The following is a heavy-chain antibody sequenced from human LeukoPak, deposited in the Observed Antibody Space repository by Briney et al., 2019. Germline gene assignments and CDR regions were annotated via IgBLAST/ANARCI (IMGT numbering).Heavy chain of an antibody. D-gene: IGHD2-2*01. CDR2: ITGVDSTP. V-gene: IGHV3-23*01. J-gene: IGHJ1*01. Sequence: GGSLRLSCATSGFTFGSYAMTWVRQAPGKGLEWVSGITGVDSTPYYADPVKGRFTISRDNSKNTLYLQMNSLRAEDTAVYYCAKDQTLSYCSSTSCLEARHFQHWGQGTLVTVSS. CDR1: GFTFGSYA. CDR3: AKDQTLSYCSSTSCLEARHFQH.